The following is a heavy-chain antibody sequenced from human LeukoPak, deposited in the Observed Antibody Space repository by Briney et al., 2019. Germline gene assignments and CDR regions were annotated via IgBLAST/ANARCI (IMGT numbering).Heavy chain of an antibody. J-gene: IGHJ4*02. V-gene: IGHV4-39*01. D-gene: IGHD3-10*01. CDR3: ARHGLLWFGESFDY. CDR2: IYYSGST. Sequence: PSETLSLTCTVSGGSISSSSYYWGWIRQPPGKGLEWIGSIYYSGSTYYNPSLKSRVTISVDTSKNQFSLKLSSVTAADTAVYYSARHGLLWFGESFDYWGQGTLVTVSS. CDR1: GGSISSSSYY.